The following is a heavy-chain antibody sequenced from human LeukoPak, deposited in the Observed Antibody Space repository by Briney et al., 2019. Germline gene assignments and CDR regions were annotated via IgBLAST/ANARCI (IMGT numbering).Heavy chain of an antibody. CDR1: GFTFDDYA. Sequence: PGGSLRLSCAASGFTFDDYAMHWVRQAPGKGLEWVSGISWNSGSIGYADSVKGRFTISRDNAKNSLYLQMNSLRAEDTALYYCAKESGVVAAGTDYFDYWGQGTLVTVSS. CDR3: AKESGVVAAGTDYFDY. J-gene: IGHJ4*02. V-gene: IGHV3-9*01. D-gene: IGHD6-13*01. CDR2: ISWNSGSI.